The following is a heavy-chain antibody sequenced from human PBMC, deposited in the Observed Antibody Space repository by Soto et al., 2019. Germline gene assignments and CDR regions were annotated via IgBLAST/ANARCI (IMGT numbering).Heavy chain of an antibody. CDR2: IIPIFGTA. V-gene: IGHV1-69*13. CDR1: GGTFSSYA. D-gene: IGHD6-19*01. CDR3: ARDGYSSGWFFDY. J-gene: IGHJ4*02. Sequence: VASVKVSCKASGGTFSSYAISWVRQAPGQGLEWMGGIIPIFGTANYAQKFQGRVTITADESTSTAYMELRSLRSDDTAVYYCARDGYSSGWFFDYWAQGTLVTVSS.